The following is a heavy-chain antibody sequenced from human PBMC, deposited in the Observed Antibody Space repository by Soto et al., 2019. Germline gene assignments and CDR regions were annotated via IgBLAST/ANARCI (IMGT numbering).Heavy chain of an antibody. CDR1: GFTFSNYA. CDR3: ARDLRVAFDY. D-gene: IGHD2-15*01. V-gene: IGHV3-23*01. J-gene: IGHJ4*02. CDR2: VRGGGDLT. Sequence: EVQLLESGGDLVQPGGSLRLSCAASGFTFSNYAMSWVRQAPGKGLEWITSVRGGGDLTYYADSVKGRFTISRDNSQNTISLQMYGLRAEDSAVYYCARDLRVAFDYWGQGTVVTVSS.